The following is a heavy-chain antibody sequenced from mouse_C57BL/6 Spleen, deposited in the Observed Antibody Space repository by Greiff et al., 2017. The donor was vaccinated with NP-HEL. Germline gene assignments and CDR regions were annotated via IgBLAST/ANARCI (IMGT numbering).Heavy chain of an antibody. V-gene: IGHV1-76*01. CDR2: IYPGSGNT. D-gene: IGHD2-4*01. CDR1: GYTFTDYY. J-gene: IGHJ1*03. Sequence: VQLQQSGAELVRPGASVKLSCKASGYTFTDYYINWVKPRPGQGLEWIARIYPGSGNTYYNEKFKGKATLTAEKSSSPAYMQLSSLTSEDSAVYFCAREGVYYEYDGYFDVWGTGTTVTVSS. CDR3: AREGVYYEYDGYFDV.